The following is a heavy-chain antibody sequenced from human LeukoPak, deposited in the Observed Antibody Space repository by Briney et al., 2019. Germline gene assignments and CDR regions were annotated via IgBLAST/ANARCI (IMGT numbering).Heavy chain of an antibody. J-gene: IGHJ3*02. Sequence: GGSLRLSCAASGFTFSSYEMNWVRQAPGKGLEWVSYISSSGSTIYYADSVKGRFTISRDNAKNSLYLQMNSLRAEDTAVYYCAKDVGEWSVTDAFHIWGQGTRVTVSS. CDR2: ISSSGSTI. V-gene: IGHV3-48*03. D-gene: IGHD3-16*01. CDR1: GFTFSSYE. CDR3: AKDVGEWSVTDAFHI.